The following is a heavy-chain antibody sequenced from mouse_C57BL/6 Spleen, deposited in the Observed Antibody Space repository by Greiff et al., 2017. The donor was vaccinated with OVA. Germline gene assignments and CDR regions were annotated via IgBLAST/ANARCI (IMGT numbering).Heavy chain of an antibody. V-gene: IGHV5-17*01. CDR3: ARGALHYYGSSWYFDV. J-gene: IGHJ1*03. Sequence: EVQVVESGGGLVKPGGSLKLSCAASGFTFSDYGMHWVRQAPEKGLEWVAYISSGSSTIYYADTVKGRFTISRDNAKNTLFLQMTSLRSEDTAMYYCARGALHYYGSSWYFDVWGTGTTVTVSS. D-gene: IGHD1-1*01. CDR1: GFTFSDYG. CDR2: ISSGSSTI.